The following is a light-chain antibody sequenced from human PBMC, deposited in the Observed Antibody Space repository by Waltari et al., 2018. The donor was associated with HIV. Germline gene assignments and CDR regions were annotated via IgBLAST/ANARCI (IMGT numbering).Light chain of an antibody. J-gene: IGLJ3*02. V-gene: IGLV1-51*01. CDR3: ATWDSTLPAWV. Sequence: QSVLTQSPSVSATPGQRVTISCSGGYSNIGTNFVFWYQQFPGMAPKLLIHDENKRPAGISDRFSGSKSGSSATLGITRLQTGDEGDYYCATWDSTLPAWVFGGGTKVTVV. CDR1: YSNIGTNF. CDR2: DEN.